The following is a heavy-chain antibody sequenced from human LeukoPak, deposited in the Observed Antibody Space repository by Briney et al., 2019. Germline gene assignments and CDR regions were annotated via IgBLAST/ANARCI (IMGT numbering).Heavy chain of an antibody. D-gene: IGHD3-3*01. J-gene: IGHJ4*02. V-gene: IGHV1-46*01. Sequence: ASVKVSYKASGYTFTSYYMHWLRQAPGQGLEWMGIINPSGGSTSYAQKFQGRVTMTRDTSTSTVYMELSSLRSEDTAVYYCARAYYDFWSGYYKISNSGYDYWGQGTLVTVSS. CDR1: GYTFTSYY. CDR3: ARAYYDFWSGYYKISNSGYDY. CDR2: INPSGGST.